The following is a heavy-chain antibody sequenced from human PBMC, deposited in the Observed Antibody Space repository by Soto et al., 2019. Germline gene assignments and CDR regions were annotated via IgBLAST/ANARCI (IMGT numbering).Heavy chain of an antibody. D-gene: IGHD2-15*01. Sequence: PSETLSLTCTVSGGSISSGGYYWSWIRRHPGKGLEWIGYIYYSGSTYYNPSLKSRVTISVDTSKNQFSLKLSSVTAADTAVYYFARDSGGKGGYFDYWGQGTLVTVSS. J-gene: IGHJ4*02. CDR3: ARDSGGKGGYFDY. V-gene: IGHV4-31*03. CDR2: IYYSGST. CDR1: GGSISSGGYY.